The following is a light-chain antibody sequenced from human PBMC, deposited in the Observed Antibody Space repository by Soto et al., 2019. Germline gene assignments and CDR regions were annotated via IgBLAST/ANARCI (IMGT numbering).Light chain of an antibody. V-gene: IGLV2-8*01. CDR2: EVS. CDR1: SSDVGGYNY. J-gene: IGLJ1*01. CDR3: SSYAGSNNFV. Sequence: QSALPQPPSASGSPGQSVTISCTGTSSDVGGYNYVSWYQQHPGKAPHLMIYEVSKRPSGVPDRFSGSKSGNTASLTVSGLQAEDEADYYCSSYAGSNNFVFGTGTKLTV.